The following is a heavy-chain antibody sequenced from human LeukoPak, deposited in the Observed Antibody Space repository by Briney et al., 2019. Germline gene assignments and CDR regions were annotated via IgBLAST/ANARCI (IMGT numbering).Heavy chain of an antibody. CDR2: IKQDGTQK. CDR3: ARKGLPDY. Sequence: PGGSLRLSCAASGFTFSDYWMSWVRQAPGKGLEWVANIKQDGTQKYYVDSMKGRFTISRDNAKNSLYLQMNSLRDEDTAVYYCARKGLPDYWGQGTLATVSS. V-gene: IGHV3-7*01. J-gene: IGHJ4*02. CDR1: GFTFSDYW.